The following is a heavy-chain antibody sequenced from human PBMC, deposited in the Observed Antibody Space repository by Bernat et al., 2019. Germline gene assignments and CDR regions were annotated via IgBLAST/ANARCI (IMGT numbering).Heavy chain of an antibody. J-gene: IGHJ4*02. V-gene: IGHV3-23*01. Sequence: EVQLLESGGGLVQPGGSLRLSCAASGFTFSSYAMSWVRQAPGKGLEWVSAISGSGGSTYYEDPVKGRFTISRDNSKNTLYLQMNSLRAEETAVYYCAKDSGGYCSGGSCYSLRFDYWGQGTLVTVSS. CDR3: AKDSGGYCSGGSCYSLRFDY. CDR2: ISGSGGST. CDR1: GFTFSSYA. D-gene: IGHD2-15*01.